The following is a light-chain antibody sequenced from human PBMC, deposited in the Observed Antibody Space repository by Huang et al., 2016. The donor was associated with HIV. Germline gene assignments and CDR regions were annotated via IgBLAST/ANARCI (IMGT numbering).Light chain of an antibody. CDR3: QQRTNWPPGFT. J-gene: IGKJ3*01. CDR2: DAS. Sequence: EIVLTQSPATLSLSPGERATLSGRASQNVRQNLAWYQQKPGRAPRLLIFDASSSATGIPARFSCSGSGTDSTLTISSLEPEDFAVYYCQQRTNWPPGFTFGPGTKVDIK. CDR1: QNVRQN. V-gene: IGKV3-11*01.